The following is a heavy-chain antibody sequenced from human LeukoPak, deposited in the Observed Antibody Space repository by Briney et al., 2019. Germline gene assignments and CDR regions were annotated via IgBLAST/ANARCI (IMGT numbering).Heavy chain of an antibody. V-gene: IGHV4-34*01. J-gene: IGHJ5*02. CDR1: GGSFSGYY. Sequence: PSETLSLTCAVYGGSFSGYYWSWIRQPPGKGLEWIGEINHSGSTNYNSSLKSRVTISLDTSKNRFSLKLTSVTAADTAVYYCARHLGTVTTDNVGYSYGFDWFDPWGQGTLVTVSS. CDR3: ARHLGTVTTDNVGYSYGFDWFDP. CDR2: INHSGST. D-gene: IGHD5-18*01.